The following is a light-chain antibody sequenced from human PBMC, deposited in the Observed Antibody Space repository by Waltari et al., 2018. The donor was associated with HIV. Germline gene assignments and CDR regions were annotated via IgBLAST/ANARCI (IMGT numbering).Light chain of an antibody. CDR3: CSYTGTGIV. J-gene: IGLJ2*01. CDR2: EVT. CDR1: RSDVGAYNL. Sequence: QSALTQLASVSGSPGQSITTSCTGTRSDVGAYNLVSWYQQHPNKAPKLMIFEVTKRPSGVSDRFSGSRSGNTASLTISGLQTEDEGDYYCCSYTGTGIVFGGGTKLTVL. V-gene: IGLV2-23*02.